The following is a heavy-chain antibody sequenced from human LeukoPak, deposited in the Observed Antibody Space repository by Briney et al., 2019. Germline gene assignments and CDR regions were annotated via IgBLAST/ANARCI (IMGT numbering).Heavy chain of an antibody. D-gene: IGHD3-16*02. CDR3: TTDQGERIMITFGGVIVNDY. Sequence: GGSPSLSCGASGFTFSNAWMRGVRQAPGGGGEGGGRIKSKTDGGTTDYAAPVKGRFTISRDDSKNTLYLQMNSPNTEDTAVYYCTTDQGERIMITFGGVIVNDYWGQGTLVTVSS. J-gene: IGHJ4*02. CDR2: IKSKTDGGTT. CDR1: GFTFSNAW. V-gene: IGHV3-15*01.